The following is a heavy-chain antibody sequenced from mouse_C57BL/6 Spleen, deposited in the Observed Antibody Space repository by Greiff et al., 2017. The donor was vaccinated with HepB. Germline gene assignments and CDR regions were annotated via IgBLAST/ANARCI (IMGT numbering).Heavy chain of an antibody. CDR2: IDPSDSET. D-gene: IGHD1-1*02. J-gene: IGHJ2*01. CDR1: GYTFTSYW. V-gene: IGHV1-52*01. CDR3: AKSLYYDEYYFDY. Sequence: QVQLQQSGAELVRPGSSVKLSCKASGYTFTSYWMHWVKQRPIQGLEWIGNIDPSDSETHYNQKFKDKATLTVDKSSSTAYMQLSSLTSEDSAVYYCAKSLYYDEYYFDYWGQGTTLTVSS.